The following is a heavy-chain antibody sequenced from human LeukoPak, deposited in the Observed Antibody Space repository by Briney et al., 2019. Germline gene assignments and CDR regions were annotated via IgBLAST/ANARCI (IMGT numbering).Heavy chain of an antibody. V-gene: IGHV1-69*05. CDR2: IIPIFGTA. CDR1: GGTFSSYA. CDR3: ARARIAVSPFDY. Sequence: ASVKVSCKASGGTFSSYAISWVRQAPVQGLEWMGGIIPIFGTANYAQKFQGRVTITTDESTSTAYMELRSLRSDDTAVYYCARARIAVSPFDYWGQGTLVTVSS. J-gene: IGHJ4*02. D-gene: IGHD6-19*01.